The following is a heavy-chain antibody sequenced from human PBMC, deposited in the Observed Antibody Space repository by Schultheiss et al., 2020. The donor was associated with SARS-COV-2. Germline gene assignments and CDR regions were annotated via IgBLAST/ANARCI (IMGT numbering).Heavy chain of an antibody. J-gene: IGHJ6*03. CDR3: AREAFYHMDL. CDR2: INHSGST. CDR1: GYGISSGYY. Sequence: SETLSLTCAVSGYGISSGYYWDWIRQSPGKGLEWIGEINHSGSTNYNPSLKSRVTISVDTSKNQFSLKLNSVTAADTAVYYCAREAFYHMDLWGRGTTVTVSS. V-gene: IGHV4-38-2*02.